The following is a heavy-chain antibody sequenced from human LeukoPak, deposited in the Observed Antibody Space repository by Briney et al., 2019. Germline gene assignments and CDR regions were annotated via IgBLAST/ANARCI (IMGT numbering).Heavy chain of an antibody. CDR1: GGSFSGYY. CDR3: ARDPGYSSSWYPDAFDI. V-gene: IGHV4-34*01. CDR2: INHSGST. D-gene: IGHD6-13*01. J-gene: IGHJ3*02. Sequence: SETLSLTCAVYGGSFSGYYWSWIRQPPGKGLEWIGEINHSGSTNYNPSLKSRVTMSVDTSKNQFSLKLSSVTAADTAVYYCARDPGYSSSWYPDAFDIWGQGTMVTVSS.